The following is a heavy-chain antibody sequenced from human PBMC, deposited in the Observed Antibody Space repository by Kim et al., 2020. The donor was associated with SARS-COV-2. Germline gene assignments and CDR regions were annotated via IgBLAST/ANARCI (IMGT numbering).Heavy chain of an antibody. V-gene: IGHV4-34*13. Sequence: NPALKSRVTISVDTSKKQFSLKLPSVTAADTAVYYCARRSRGDGSPGYWGQGTLVTVSS. D-gene: IGHD3-16*01. CDR3: ARRSRGDGSPGY. J-gene: IGHJ4*02.